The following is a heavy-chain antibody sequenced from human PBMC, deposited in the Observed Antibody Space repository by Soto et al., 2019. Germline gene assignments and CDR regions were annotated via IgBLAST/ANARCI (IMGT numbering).Heavy chain of an antibody. D-gene: IGHD2-2*01. V-gene: IGHV3-23*01. CDR3: AKAGWDCSSTSCYLRYYGMDV. CDR1: GFTFSSYA. Sequence: GGSLRLSCAASGFTFSSYAMSWVRQAPGKGLEWVSAISGSGGSTYYADSVKGRFTISRDNSKNTLYLQMNSLRAEDTAVYYCAKAGWDCSSTSCYLRYYGMDVWRQGTTVTVSS. J-gene: IGHJ6*02. CDR2: ISGSGGST.